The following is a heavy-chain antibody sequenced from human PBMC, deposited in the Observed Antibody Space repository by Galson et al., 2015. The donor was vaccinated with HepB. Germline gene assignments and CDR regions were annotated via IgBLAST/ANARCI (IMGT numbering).Heavy chain of an antibody. V-gene: IGHV3-11*03. D-gene: IGHD3-22*01. J-gene: IGHJ3*02. CDR3: ARRVVVITTDAFDI. CDR1: GFTFSDYY. Sequence: SLRLSCAASGFTFSDYYMSWIRQAPGKGLDWVSYISISSIYTNYADSVKGRFTISRDNAKNSLYLQMNNLRAEDTAVYYCARRVVVITTDAFDIWGQGTMVTVSS. CDR2: ISISSIYT.